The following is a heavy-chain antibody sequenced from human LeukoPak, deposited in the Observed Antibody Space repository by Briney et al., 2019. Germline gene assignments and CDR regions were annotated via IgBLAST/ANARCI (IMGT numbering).Heavy chain of an antibody. J-gene: IGHJ4*02. Sequence: PGGSLRLSCAVSGFTFSDYYMSWIRQAPGKGLEWVSYISSGGSTISHADSVKGRFTISRDNAENSLYLQMNSLRAEDTAVYYCAKIKGVDTAMAVFDYWGQGTLVTVSS. CDR3: AKIKGVDTAMAVFDY. CDR1: GFTFSDYY. V-gene: IGHV3-11*01. D-gene: IGHD5-18*01. CDR2: ISSGGSTI.